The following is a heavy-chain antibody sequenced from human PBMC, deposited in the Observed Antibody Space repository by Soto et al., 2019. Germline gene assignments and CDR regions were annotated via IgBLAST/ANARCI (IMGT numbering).Heavy chain of an antibody. J-gene: IGHJ2*01. V-gene: IGHV3-23*01. D-gene: IGHD3-22*01. CDR1: GFTFSSYA. Sequence: EVQLLESGGGLVQPGGSLRLSCAASGFTFSSYAMSWVRQAPGKGLEWVSAISGSGGSTYYADSVKGRFTISRDNSKNTLYLQMNSLRAEDTAVYYCAKKQAHYDSSGYYPGWYFDLWGRGTLVTVSS. CDR2: ISGSGGST. CDR3: AKKQAHYDSSGYYPGWYFDL.